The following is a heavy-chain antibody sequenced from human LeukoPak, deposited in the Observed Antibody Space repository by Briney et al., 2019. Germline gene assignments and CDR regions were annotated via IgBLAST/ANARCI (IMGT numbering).Heavy chain of an antibody. CDR2: IYTSGST. D-gene: IGHD5-24*01. CDR3: ARSTTGDGYNFFDY. J-gene: IGHJ4*02. CDR1: GGSISSYY. Sequence: SETLSLTCTVSGGSISSYYWSWIRQPPGKGLEWIGYIYTSGSTNYNPSLKSRVTISVDTSKNQFSLKLSSVTAADTAVYYCARSTTGDGYNFFDYWGQGTLVTVSS. V-gene: IGHV4-4*09.